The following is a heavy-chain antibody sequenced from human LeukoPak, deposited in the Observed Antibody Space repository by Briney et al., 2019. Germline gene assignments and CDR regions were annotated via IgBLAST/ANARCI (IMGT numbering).Heavy chain of an antibody. Sequence: GGSLRLSCAASGFTFDDYTMHWVRQAPGKGLEWVSLISWDGGSTYYADSVKGRFTISRDNSKNSLYLQMNSLRTEDTALYYCAKDGEGVSRYIESYYFDYWGQGTLVTVSS. D-gene: IGHD1-1*01. V-gene: IGHV3-43*01. CDR3: AKDGEGVSRYIESYYFDY. J-gene: IGHJ4*02. CDR1: GFTFDDYT. CDR2: ISWDGGST.